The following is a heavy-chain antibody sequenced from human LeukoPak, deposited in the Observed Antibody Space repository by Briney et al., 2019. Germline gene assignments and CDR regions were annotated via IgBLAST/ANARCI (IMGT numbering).Heavy chain of an antibody. D-gene: IGHD3-16*01. CDR2: INPSGGST. V-gene: IGHV1-46*01. Sequence: GASVKVSCKASGYTFTSYFMHWVRQAPGQGLGWMGMINPSGGSTSYAQKFQGRVTMTRDTSTSAVYMELNSLRSEDTAVYYCARGPPLVHWGQGTLVTVSS. J-gene: IGHJ4*02. CDR1: GYTFTSYF. CDR3: ARGPPLVH.